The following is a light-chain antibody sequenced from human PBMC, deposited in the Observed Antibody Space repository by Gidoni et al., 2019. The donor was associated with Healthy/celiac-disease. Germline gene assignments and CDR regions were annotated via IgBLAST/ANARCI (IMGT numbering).Light chain of an antibody. CDR1: SSDVGGYNY. CDR2: AVS. Sequence: QSALTQPRSVSGSPGPSVTLSCTGTSSDVGGYNYVSWYQQHPGKAPKLMIYAVSKRPSGVPDRFSGSKSGNTASLTISGLQAEDEADYYCCSYAGSYTLVFGGGNKLXV. J-gene: IGLJ2*01. V-gene: IGLV2-11*01. CDR3: CSYAGSYTLV.